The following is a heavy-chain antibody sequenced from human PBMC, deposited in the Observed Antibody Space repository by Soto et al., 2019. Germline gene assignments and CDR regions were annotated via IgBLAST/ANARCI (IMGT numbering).Heavy chain of an antibody. D-gene: IGHD2-2*01. CDR1: GFTFSSYG. CDR3: AVGYCSSTSCYAPRLYYYGMDV. J-gene: IGHJ6*02. V-gene: IGHV3-30*03. Sequence: QVQLVESGGGVVQPGRSLRLSCAASGFTFSSYGMHWVRQAPGKGLEWVAVISYDGSNKYYADSVKGRFTISRDNSKNTVYLQMNSMRAEDTAVYYCAVGYCSSTSCYAPRLYYYGMDVWGQGTTVTVSS. CDR2: ISYDGSNK.